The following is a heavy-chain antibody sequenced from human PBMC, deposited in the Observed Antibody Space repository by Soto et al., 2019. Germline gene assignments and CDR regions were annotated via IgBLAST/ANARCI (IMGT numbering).Heavy chain of an antibody. CDR2: INPSGGST. J-gene: IGHJ4*02. CDR3: ARGCSGGSCYSGDY. D-gene: IGHD2-15*01. V-gene: IGHV1-46*03. CDR1: GYTFTSYY. Sequence: QVQLVQSGAEVKKPGASVKVSCKASGYTFTSYYLHWVRQAPGQGLEWMGIINPSGGSTSYAQKXXXXXXXXXXXXXXXXXXXXSSLRSEDTAVYYCARGCSGGSCYSGDYWGQGTLVTVSS.